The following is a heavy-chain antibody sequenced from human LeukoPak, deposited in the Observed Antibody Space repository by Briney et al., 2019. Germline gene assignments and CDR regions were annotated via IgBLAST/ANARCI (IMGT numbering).Heavy chain of an antibody. J-gene: IGHJ4*02. V-gene: IGHV4-39*07. CDR3: ARGSSYDFWSGVSYSDY. CDR2: IYYSGST. CDR1: GGSISSSSYY. D-gene: IGHD3-3*01. Sequence: SETLSLTCTVSGGSISSSSYYWGWIRQPPGKGLEWIGSIYYSGSTYYNPSLKSRVTISVDTSKNQFSLKLSSVTAADTAVYYCARGSSYDFWSGVSYSDYWGQGTLVTVSS.